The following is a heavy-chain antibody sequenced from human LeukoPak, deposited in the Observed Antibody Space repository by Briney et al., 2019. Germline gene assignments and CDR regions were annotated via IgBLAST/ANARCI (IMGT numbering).Heavy chain of an antibody. J-gene: IGHJ4*02. D-gene: IGHD6-19*01. CDR1: GYTFTSYD. CDR3: ARYSSGWSADKEYYFDY. V-gene: IGHV1-8*01. CDR2: MNPNSGNT. Sequence: ASVRVSCKASGYTFTSYDINWVRQATGQGLEWMGWMNPNSGNTGYAQKFQGRVTMTRSTSISTAYMELSSLRSEDTAVYYCARYSSGWSADKEYYFDYWGQGTLVTVSS.